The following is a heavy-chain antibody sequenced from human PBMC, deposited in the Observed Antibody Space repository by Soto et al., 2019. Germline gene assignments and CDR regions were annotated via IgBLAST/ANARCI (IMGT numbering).Heavy chain of an antibody. V-gene: IGHV2-5*02. D-gene: IGHD3-3*01. J-gene: IGHJ6*02. CDR1: GFSLSTSGVG. CDR2: IYWDDDK. CDR3: AHSTAADYDFWSGYYRGPYYYGMDV. Sequence: SGPTLVNPTQTLTLTCTFSGFSLSTSGVGVGWIRQPPGKALEWLAHIYWDDDKRYSPSLKSRLTITKDASKNQVVLTMTNMDPVDTATYYCAHSTAADYDFWSGYYRGPYYYGMDVWGQGT.